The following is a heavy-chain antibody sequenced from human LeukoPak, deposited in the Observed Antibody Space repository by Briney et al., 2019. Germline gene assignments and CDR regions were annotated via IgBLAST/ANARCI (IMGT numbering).Heavy chain of an antibody. CDR1: GFTFSSYA. Sequence: TGGSLRLSCEASGFTFSSYAIRWVRQAPGTGLEWVSSIPGSGGATYYADSVRGRFSISRDSSKNTVYLQMNSLRVEDTAVYYCARGVVVAPRSAFDIWGQGTMVTVSS. V-gene: IGHV3-23*01. D-gene: IGHD2-2*01. J-gene: IGHJ3*02. CDR3: ARGVVVAPRSAFDI. CDR2: IPGSGGAT.